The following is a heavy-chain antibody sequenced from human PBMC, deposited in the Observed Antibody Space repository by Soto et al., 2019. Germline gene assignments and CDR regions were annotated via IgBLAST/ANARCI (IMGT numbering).Heavy chain of an antibody. CDR2: ISSSGSYI. Sequence: PGGSLRLSCAASGFAFSSYSMNWVRQAPGRGLEWVSSISSSGSYIYYADSVKGRFTISRDNAKNSLYLQMNSLRAEDTAVYYCARGQYSGYGPQDYWGQGXLVTVYS. CDR3: ARGQYSGYGPQDY. D-gene: IGHD5-12*01. V-gene: IGHV3-21*01. CDR1: GFAFSSYS. J-gene: IGHJ4*02.